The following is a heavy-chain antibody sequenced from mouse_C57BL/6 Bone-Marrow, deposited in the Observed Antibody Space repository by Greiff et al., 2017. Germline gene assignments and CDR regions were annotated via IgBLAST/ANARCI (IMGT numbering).Heavy chain of an antibody. V-gene: IGHV1-81*01. Sequence: QVQLQQSGAELARPGASVKLSCKASGYTFTSSGISWVKQRTGQGLEWIGEIYPRSGNTYYNEKFKGKATLTADKSSSTAYMELRSLTSEDSAVYFCARWGGYYRGYAMDYWGQGTSVTVSS. CDR3: ARWGGYYRGYAMDY. CDR1: GYTFTSSG. CDR2: IYPRSGNT. J-gene: IGHJ4*01. D-gene: IGHD2-12*01.